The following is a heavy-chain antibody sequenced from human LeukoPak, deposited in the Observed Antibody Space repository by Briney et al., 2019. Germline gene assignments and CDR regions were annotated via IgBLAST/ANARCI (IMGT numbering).Heavy chain of an antibody. Sequence: GGSLRLSCAVSGFTLSSYSMNWVRQAPGKGLEWASSISSCSSYIYYADSVKGRFTISRDNAKNSLYLQVNSLRAEDTAVYYCVRGRYNYGYIFDYWGQGTLVTVSS. CDR3: VRGRYNYGYIFDY. CDR2: ISSCSSYI. J-gene: IGHJ4*02. CDR1: GFTLSSYS. D-gene: IGHD5-18*01. V-gene: IGHV3-21*01.